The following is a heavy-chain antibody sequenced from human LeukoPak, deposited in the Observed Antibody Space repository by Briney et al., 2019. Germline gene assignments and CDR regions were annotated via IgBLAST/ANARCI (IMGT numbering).Heavy chain of an antibody. J-gene: IGHJ6*02. V-gene: IGHV1-46*01. D-gene: IGHD2-15*01. CDR2: INPSGGST. Sequence: ASVKVSCKASGYTFTGYYMHWVRQAPGQGLEWMGIINPSGGSTSYAQKFQGRVTMTRDTSTSTVYMELSSLRSEDTAVYYCARVRGYCSGGSCYSMDVWGQGTTVTVSS. CDR1: GYTFTGYY. CDR3: ARVRGYCSGGSCYSMDV.